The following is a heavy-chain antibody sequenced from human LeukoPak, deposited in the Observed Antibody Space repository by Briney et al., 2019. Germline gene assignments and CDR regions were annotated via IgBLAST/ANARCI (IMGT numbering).Heavy chain of an antibody. CDR1: GFTFSSYA. CDR2: ISGSGGST. D-gene: IGHD3-10*01. J-gene: IGHJ3*02. Sequence: GGSLRLSCGASGFTFSSYAMSWVRQAPGKGLEWVSAISGSGGSTYYADSVKGRFTISRDNSKNTLYLQMSSLRADDTAVYYCAKDLRGLDAFDIWGQGTMVTVSS. V-gene: IGHV3-23*01. CDR3: AKDLRGLDAFDI.